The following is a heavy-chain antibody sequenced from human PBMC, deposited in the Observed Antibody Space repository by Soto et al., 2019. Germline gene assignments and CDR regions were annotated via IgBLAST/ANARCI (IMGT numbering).Heavy chain of an antibody. Sequence: QITLRESGPTLVKPTQNLTLTCTFSGFSLTTFGVGVGWIRQPPGKALEWLAFIYWNDDKRYSSFLNNRLTTTSDTSKNQVVLAGTDMDPVDTTTYDCVHRVLAGQQIDYWGHGTLVTVSS. D-gene: IGHD2-15*01. CDR2: IYWNDDK. V-gene: IGHV2-5*01. CDR1: GFSLTTFGVG. J-gene: IGHJ4*01. CDR3: VHRVLAGQQIDY.